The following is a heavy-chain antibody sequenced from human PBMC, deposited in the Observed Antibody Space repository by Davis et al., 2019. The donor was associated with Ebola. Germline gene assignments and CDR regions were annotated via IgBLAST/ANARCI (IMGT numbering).Heavy chain of an antibody. CDR3: TADVVPAATRGVYYYYYYMDV. CDR2: ISYDGSNK. D-gene: IGHD2-2*01. Sequence: GESLKISCAASGFTFSSYAMHWVRQAPGKGLEWVAVISYDGSNKYYADSVKGRFTISRDNSKNTLYLQMNSLRAEDTAVYYCTADVVPAATRGVYYYYYYMDVWGEGATVAVSS. V-gene: IGHV3-30-3*01. J-gene: IGHJ6*03. CDR1: GFTFSSYA.